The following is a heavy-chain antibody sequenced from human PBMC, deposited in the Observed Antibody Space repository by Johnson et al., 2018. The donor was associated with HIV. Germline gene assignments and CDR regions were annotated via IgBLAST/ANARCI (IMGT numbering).Heavy chain of an antibody. Sequence: VQLVESGGGLIQPGGSLRLSCVISGFSVSNNYMSWVRQAPGKGLEWVSVIYSGGSTSYAESVKDRFTISRDNSKNTLNLQMNSLRTEDTAVYYCARGRGGYWSDAFDIWGPGTMVTVSS. CDR3: ARGRGGYWSDAFDI. CDR1: GFSVSNNY. CDR2: IYSGGST. J-gene: IGHJ3*02. D-gene: IGHD2-21*02. V-gene: IGHV3-66*03.